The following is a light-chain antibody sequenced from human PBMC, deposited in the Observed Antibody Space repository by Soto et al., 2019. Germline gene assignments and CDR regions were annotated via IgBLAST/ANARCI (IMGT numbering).Light chain of an antibody. V-gene: IGKV3-20*01. CDR1: QNIDNSC. CDR3: QQYGTSPWT. Sequence: EIVLTQSPGTLSLSPGERATLSCRASQNIDNSCLAWYQQKPGQAPRFLIYVASTRATGIPARFSASGSGTDFTLSISSVEPDDFAVYYCQQYGTSPWTFGQGTKVDIK. CDR2: VAS. J-gene: IGKJ1*01.